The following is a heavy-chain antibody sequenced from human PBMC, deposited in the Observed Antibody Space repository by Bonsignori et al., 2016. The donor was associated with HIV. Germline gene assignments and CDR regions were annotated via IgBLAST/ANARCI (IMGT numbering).Heavy chain of an antibody. D-gene: IGHD1/OR15-1a*01. Sequence: WIRQPPGKGLEWIGEINHSGTTNYNPSLKSRVAMSVDTSKNQFSLNLNSVTAADTAIYYCARGSPRSMWLISPDIKQQYYFDFWGPGIPGHRLL. V-gene: IGHV4-34*01. CDR2: INHSGTT. CDR3: ARGSPRSMWLISPDIKQQYYFDF. J-gene: IGHJ4*02.